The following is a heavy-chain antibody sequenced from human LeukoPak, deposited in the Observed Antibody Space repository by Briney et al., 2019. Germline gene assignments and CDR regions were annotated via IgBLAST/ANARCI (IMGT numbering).Heavy chain of an antibody. V-gene: IGHV2-5*02. CDR1: GFSLSTSGVG. J-gene: IGHJ4*02. CDR3: AHRDTATVFRAPYYFDY. Sequence: SGPTLVEPTQTLTLTCTFSGFSLSTSGVGVGWIRQPPGKALEWLALIYWDDDKRYSPSLKSRLTITKDTSKNQVVLTMTNMDPVDTATYYCAHRDTATVFRAPYYFDYWGQGTLVTVSS. D-gene: IGHD5-18*01. CDR2: IYWDDDK.